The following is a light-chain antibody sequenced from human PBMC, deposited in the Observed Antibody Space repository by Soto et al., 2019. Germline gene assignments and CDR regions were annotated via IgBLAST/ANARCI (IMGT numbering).Light chain of an antibody. CDR3: QQYGRSPPLI. CDR2: AAS. V-gene: IGKV3-20*01. J-gene: IGKJ4*01. CDR1: QSASSNY. Sequence: EIVLTQSPGTLSLSPGERATLSCRASQSASSNYLAWYQQKPGQAPRLLIYAASTRATGIPDRFSGSGSGTDFTLTISRLEPEDFAVYYCQQYGRSPPLIFGGGTKVENK.